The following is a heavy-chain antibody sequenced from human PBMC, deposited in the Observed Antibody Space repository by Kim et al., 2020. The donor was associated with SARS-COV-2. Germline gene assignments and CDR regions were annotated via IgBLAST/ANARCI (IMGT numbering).Heavy chain of an antibody. D-gene: IGHD1-7*01. V-gene: IGHV4-34*01. Sequence: SETLSLTCAVYGGSFSGYYWSWIRQPPGKGLEWIGEINHSGSTNYNPSLKSRVTISVDTSKNQFSLKLSSVTAADTAVYYCARGVTGTTRVFGYWGQGTLVTVSS. CDR3: ARGVTGTTRVFGY. J-gene: IGHJ4*02. CDR1: GGSFSGYY. CDR2: INHSGST.